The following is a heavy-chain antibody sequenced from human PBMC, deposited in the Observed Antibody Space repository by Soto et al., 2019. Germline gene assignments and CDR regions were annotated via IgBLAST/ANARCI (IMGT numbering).Heavy chain of an antibody. J-gene: IGHJ3*02. CDR3: ATWHLQEHAYDI. V-gene: IGHV3-23*01. Sequence: GGSLRLSCAASGVTFTSYAMTWVRQVPGEGLQWVSSISKSGDSTYYADSVKGRFTTSRDNSKNTLYLQMNSLRAEDTAVYSCATWHLQEHAYDIWGQGTMVTVSS. CDR2: ISKSGDST. D-gene: IGHD1-1*01. CDR1: GVTFTSYA.